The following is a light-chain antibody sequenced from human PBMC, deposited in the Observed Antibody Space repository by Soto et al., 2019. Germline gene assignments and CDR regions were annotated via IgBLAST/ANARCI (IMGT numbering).Light chain of an antibody. CDR1: QSINSW. CDR2: DAS. J-gene: IGKJ1*01. CDR3: QQYNTYSGA. V-gene: IGKV1-5*01. Sequence: DIQMTQSPSTLSASVGDIVTITCRASQSINSWLSWYQQKPRKAPKLLIYDASNLENGVPSRFSGSGSGTEFTLTISSLQPDDFATYYCQQYNTYSGAFGQGTKVEIK.